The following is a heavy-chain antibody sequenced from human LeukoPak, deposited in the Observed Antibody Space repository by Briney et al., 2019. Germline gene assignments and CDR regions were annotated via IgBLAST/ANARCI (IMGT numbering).Heavy chain of an antibody. J-gene: IGHJ4*02. CDR3: ATDGGNHNFDY. V-gene: IGHV1-2*06. Sequence: GASVKVSCKASGFTFTDYYLHWVRQAPGQGLEWMGRIILNNGATNYAQKFQGRVTLTRGTSISTAYMELSRQTSDDTAVYYCATDGGNHNFDYWGQGTLVTVSS. CDR2: IILNNGAT. D-gene: IGHD1-14*01. CDR1: GFTFTDYY.